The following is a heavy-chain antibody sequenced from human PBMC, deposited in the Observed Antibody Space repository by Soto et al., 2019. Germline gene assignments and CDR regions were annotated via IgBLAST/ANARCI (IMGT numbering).Heavy chain of an antibody. Sequence: SVKVSCKASGGTFSSYAISWVRQAPGQGLEWMGGIIPIFGTANYAQKFQGRVTITADESTSTAYMELSSLRSEDTAVYYCARDPWRHDGMPIYRPVYYYYGMDVWGQGTTVTVS. CDR2: IIPIFGTA. CDR3: ARDPWRHDGMPIYRPVYYYYGMDV. V-gene: IGHV1-69*13. D-gene: IGHD2-2*02. CDR1: GGTFSSYA. J-gene: IGHJ6*02.